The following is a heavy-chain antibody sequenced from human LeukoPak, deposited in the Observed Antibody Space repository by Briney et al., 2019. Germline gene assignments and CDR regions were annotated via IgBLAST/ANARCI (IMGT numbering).Heavy chain of an antibody. D-gene: IGHD3-10*01. Sequence: SQTLSLTCAVSGGSISSGGYSWSWIRQPPGKXXXXXXXXXHSGSTYYNPSLKSRVTISVDRSKNQFSLKLSSVTAADTAVYYCARGGPLWFEELSYFDYWGQGTLVTVSS. V-gene: IGHV4-30-2*01. CDR1: GGSISSGGYS. J-gene: IGHJ4*01. CDR2: XXHSGST. CDR3: ARGGPLWFEELSYFDY.